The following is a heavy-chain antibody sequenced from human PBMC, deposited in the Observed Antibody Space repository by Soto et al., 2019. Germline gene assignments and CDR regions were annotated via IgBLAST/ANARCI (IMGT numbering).Heavy chain of an antibody. CDR2: IVVGSGNT. CDR3: AEVYGDYKSDYYMDV. J-gene: IGHJ6*03. D-gene: IGHD4-17*01. V-gene: IGHV1-58*02. Sequence: SVKVSCKASGFTFTSSAMQWVRQARGQRLEWIGWIVVGSGNTNYAQKFQERATITRDMSTSTAYMELSSLRSEDTAVYYCAEVYGDYKSDYYMDVWGKGTTVTVSS. CDR1: GFTFTSSA.